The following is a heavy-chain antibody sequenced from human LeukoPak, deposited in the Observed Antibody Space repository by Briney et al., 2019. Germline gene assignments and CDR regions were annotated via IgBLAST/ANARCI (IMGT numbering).Heavy chain of an antibody. CDR3: ARDTNLPPYGMDV. D-gene: IGHD1-1*01. J-gene: IGHJ6*02. CDR1: GGSISRYY. Sequence: SETLSLTCTVSGGSISRYYWSWIRQPPGKGLEWIGYIYYSGSTNYNPSLKSRVTISVDTSKNQFSLKLSSVTAADTAVYYCARDTNLPPYGMDVWGQGTTVTVSS. CDR2: IYYSGST. V-gene: IGHV4-59*01.